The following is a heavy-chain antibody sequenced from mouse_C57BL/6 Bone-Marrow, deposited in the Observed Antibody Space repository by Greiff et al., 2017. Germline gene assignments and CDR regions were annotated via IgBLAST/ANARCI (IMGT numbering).Heavy chain of an antibody. V-gene: IGHV1-81*01. Sequence: QVQLKESGAELARPGASVKLSCKASGYTFTSYGISWVKQRTGQGLEWIGEIYPRSGNTYYNEKFKGKATLTADKSSSTAYMELRSLTSEDSAVYFCARERITTARFDYWGQGTTLTVSA. D-gene: IGHD1-2*01. CDR1: GYTFTSYG. J-gene: IGHJ2*01. CDR2: IYPRSGNT. CDR3: ARERITTARFDY.